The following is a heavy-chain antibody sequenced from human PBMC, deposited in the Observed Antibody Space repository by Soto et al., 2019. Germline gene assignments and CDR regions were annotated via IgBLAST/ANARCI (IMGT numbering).Heavy chain of an antibody. CDR3: ARDLGSEQWFFDN. D-gene: IGHD6-19*01. CDR1: GASVSGDGSY. V-gene: IGHV4-31*03. Sequence: QVQLQESGPGLVKPSQTLSLTCLGSGASVSGDGSYCSWIRQHPGKGLEFIGYIHNSGSTYSNPSLENRVAMSIDTSKNQFSLRLSSVTAADSAVYFCARDLGSEQWFFDNWGQGILVTVSS. J-gene: IGHJ4*02. CDR2: IHNSGST.